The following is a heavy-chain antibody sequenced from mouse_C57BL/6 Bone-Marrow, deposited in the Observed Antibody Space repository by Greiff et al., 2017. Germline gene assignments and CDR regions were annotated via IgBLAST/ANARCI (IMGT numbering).Heavy chain of an antibody. CDR2: FHPYNDDT. V-gene: IGHV1-47*01. D-gene: IGHD5-1*01. CDR3: ARSSTFFYYFDY. CDR1: GYTFTTYP. J-gene: IGHJ2*01. Sequence: VQLQESGAELVKPGASVQMSCKASGYTFTTYPIEWMKQNHGKSLEWIGNFHPYNDDTKYNEKFKSKATLTVEKSSNTVYLELSRLTSDDSAVYYCARSSTFFYYFDYWGQGTTLTVSP.